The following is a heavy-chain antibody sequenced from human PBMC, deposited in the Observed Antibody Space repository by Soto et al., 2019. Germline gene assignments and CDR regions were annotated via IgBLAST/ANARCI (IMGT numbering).Heavy chain of an antibody. Sequence: QVQLQESGPGLVKPSETLSLTCTVSGGSISSYYWSWIRQPPGKGLEWIGYIYYSGSTNYNPSLKSRVTISVDTSKIQFSLELSSVTAADTAVYYCARGPLLYSSSLNWFDPWGQGTLVTVSS. CDR1: GGSISSYY. V-gene: IGHV4-59*01. CDR2: IYYSGST. CDR3: ARGPLLYSSSLNWFDP. D-gene: IGHD6-13*01. J-gene: IGHJ5*02.